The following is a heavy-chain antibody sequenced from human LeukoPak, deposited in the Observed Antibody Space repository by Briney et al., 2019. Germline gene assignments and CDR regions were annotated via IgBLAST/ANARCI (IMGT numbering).Heavy chain of an antibody. D-gene: IGHD4-17*01. J-gene: IGHJ5*02. Sequence: ASVKVSCKASGYTFTSHDINWVRQATGQGLEWMGWMSPNSGDTGYAQKFQGRVTMTRDTSTSTVYMELSSLRSEDTAVYYCARERPRGGLRSVVWFDPWGQGTLVTVSS. CDR1: GYTFTSHD. CDR2: MSPNSGDT. CDR3: ARERPRGGLRSVVWFDP. V-gene: IGHV1-8*01.